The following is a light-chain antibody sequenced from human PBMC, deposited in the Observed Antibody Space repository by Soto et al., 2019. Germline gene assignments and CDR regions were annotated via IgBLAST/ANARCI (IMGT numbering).Light chain of an antibody. Sequence: QSALTQPASVSGSLGQSITISCTGTSSDVGAYNYVSWYQQYPGKSPKLLIYEVTHRPSGVSNRFSGSKSGNTASLTISGLQAEDEADYYCSSYTSSSTYVFGTGTKVTVL. CDR3: SSYTSSSTYV. CDR1: SSDVGAYNY. V-gene: IGLV2-14*01. CDR2: EVT. J-gene: IGLJ1*01.